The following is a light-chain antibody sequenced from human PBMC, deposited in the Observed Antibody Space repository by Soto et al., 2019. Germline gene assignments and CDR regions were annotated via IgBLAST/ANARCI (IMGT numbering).Light chain of an antibody. V-gene: IGKV1-5*03. CDR1: QSINSW. CDR3: QQYESYWS. Sequence: DIQMTQSPSTLSAAVGDRVTITCRASQSINSWLAWYQQKPGEAPKVLIYKASNLESGVPSRFSGSGSGTEFTLTITGLQPEDFATYYCQQYESYWSFGQGTKVEI. J-gene: IGKJ1*01. CDR2: KAS.